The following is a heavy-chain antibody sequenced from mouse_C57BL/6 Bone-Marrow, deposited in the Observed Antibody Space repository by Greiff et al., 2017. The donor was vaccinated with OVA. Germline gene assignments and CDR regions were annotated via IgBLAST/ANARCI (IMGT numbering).Heavy chain of an antibody. V-gene: IGHV10-1*01. J-gene: IGHJ2*01. CDR2: IRSKSNNYAT. Sequence: GGGLVQPKGSLKLSCAASGFSFITYAMNWVRQAPGKGLEWVARIRSKSNNYATYYADSVKDRFTISRDDSESMLYLQMNNLKTEDTAMYYCVRGALYYFDYWGQGTTLTVSS. CDR1: GFSFITYA. D-gene: IGHD1-1*01. CDR3: VRGALYYFDY.